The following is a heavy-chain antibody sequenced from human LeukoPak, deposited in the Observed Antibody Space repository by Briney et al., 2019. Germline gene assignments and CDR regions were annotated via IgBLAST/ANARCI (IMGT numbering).Heavy chain of an antibody. V-gene: IGHV5-51*01. CDR1: GNSFTSYW. CDR3: ARHGSGSYHSTLDY. CDR2: IYPGDSDT. Sequence: GAPLKFSSKGSGNSFTSYWIGWVRQMPGKGLGWRGVIYPGDSDTRYSPSFKGQVTISADKSISHAYLKWGSLNASDTAIYYSARHGSGSYHSTLDYWGQGILVTVSS. D-gene: IGHD1-26*01. J-gene: IGHJ4*02.